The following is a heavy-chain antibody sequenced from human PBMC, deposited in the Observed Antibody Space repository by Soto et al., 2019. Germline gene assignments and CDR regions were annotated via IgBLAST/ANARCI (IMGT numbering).Heavy chain of an antibody. CDR2: FDPEDGET. CDR3: ATAQPASVPLGY. V-gene: IGHV1-24*01. D-gene: IGHD1-1*01. CDR1: GYTLTELS. J-gene: IGHJ4*02. Sequence: QVRLVQSGAEVKKPGASVKVSCKVSGYTLTELSMHWVRQAPGKGLEWMGGFDPEDGETIYAQKFQGRVTMTEDTSTDTSYMELSSLRSEDTAVYYCATAQPASVPLGYWGQGTLVTVSS.